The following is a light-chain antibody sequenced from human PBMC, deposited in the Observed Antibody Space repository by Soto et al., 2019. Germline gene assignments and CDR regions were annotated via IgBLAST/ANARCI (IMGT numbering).Light chain of an antibody. CDR1: QSISSW. CDR2: DAS. J-gene: IGKJ2*01. Sequence: DIQMTQSPSTLSASVGDRVTITCRASQSISSWLVWYQQKPGKAPKLLIYDASSLESGVPSRFSGSGSGTEFTLTISSLQPDDFATYYCQQYNSIPTFGQGTKLEIK. V-gene: IGKV1-5*01. CDR3: QQYNSIPT.